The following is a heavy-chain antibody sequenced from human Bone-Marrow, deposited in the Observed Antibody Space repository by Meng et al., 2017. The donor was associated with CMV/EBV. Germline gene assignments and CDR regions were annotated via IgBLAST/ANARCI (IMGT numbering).Heavy chain of an antibody. CDR3: ARGGRGERDYFLDH. CDR1: GYTFTSYY. D-gene: IGHD2/OR15-2a*01. J-gene: IGHJ4*02. V-gene: IGHV1-46*01. CDR2: INPSGGST. Sequence: ASVKVSCKASGYTFTSYYMHWVRQAPGQGLEWMGIINPSGGSTSYAQKFQGRVTMTRDTSTSTVYMEMGGLTSDDTAVYYCARGGRGERDYFLDHWGQGTLVTVSS.